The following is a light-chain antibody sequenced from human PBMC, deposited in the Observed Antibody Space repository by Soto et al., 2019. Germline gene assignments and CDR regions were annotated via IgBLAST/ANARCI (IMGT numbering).Light chain of an antibody. J-gene: IGKJ1*01. CDR3: QQYNSYPRT. CDR2: KAS. CDR1: ESISGW. Sequence: DIQMTQSPSTLSASVGDRVTITCRASESISGWLAWYQQKPGKAPKLVIFKASTLESGVPSRFCGSGSGTVFTLSISSLQPDDFATYYCQQYNSYPRTFGQGTKVEIK. V-gene: IGKV1-5*03.